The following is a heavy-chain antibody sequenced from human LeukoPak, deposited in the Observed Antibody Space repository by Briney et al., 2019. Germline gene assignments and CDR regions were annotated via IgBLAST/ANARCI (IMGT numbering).Heavy chain of an antibody. V-gene: IGHV1-46*03. CDR1: AYTFTGYY. D-gene: IGHD7-27*01. CDR2: INPSGTNT. CDR3: AAHLQNWGPFDY. J-gene: IGHJ4*02. Sequence: ASVKVSCKASAYTFTGYYMHWVRQAPGQGLEWMGTINPSGTNTNYAQKFQGRVTMTRNTSTSTVYIELSRLRSEDTAVYYCAAHLQNWGPFDYWGQGTLVTVSS.